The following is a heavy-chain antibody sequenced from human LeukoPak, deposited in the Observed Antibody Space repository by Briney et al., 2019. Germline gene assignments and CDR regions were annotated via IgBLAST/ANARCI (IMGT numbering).Heavy chain of an antibody. CDR1: GGSFSGYY. CDR2: INHSGST. J-gene: IGHJ4*02. V-gene: IGHV4-34*01. CDR3: ARGRGRGYSYGYQDY. Sequence: PSETLSLTCAVYGGSFSGYYWSGVRQPPGKGLEWIGEINHSGSTNYNPSLKSRVTISVDTSKNQFSLKLSSVTAADTAVYYCARGRGRGYSYGYQDYWGQGTLVTVSS. D-gene: IGHD5-18*01.